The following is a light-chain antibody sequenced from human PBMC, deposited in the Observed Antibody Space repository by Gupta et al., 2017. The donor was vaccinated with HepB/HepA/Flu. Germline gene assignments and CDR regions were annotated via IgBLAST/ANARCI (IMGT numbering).Light chain of an antibody. J-gene: IGLJ2*01. Sequence: QSALTQPPSAPASPGQSVTISCTGTSSDVGGYNYVSWYQQHPGKAPNLMIYEVSKRPSGVPDRFSGSKSGNTASLTVSGLQAEDEADYYCSSYAGSNNLVFGGGTKLTGL. CDR2: EVS. CDR1: SSDVGGYNY. CDR3: SSYAGSNNLV. V-gene: IGLV2-8*01.